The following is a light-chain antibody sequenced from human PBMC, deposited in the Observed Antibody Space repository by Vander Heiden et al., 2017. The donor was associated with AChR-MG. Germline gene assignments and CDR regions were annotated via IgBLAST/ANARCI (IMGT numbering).Light chain of an antibody. V-gene: IGLV2-14*03. CDR1: SSDVGGYNY. CDR2: DVS. Sequence: QSALPQHASVYRSPGQSITISCPGTSSDVGGYNYVSWYQQHPGKAPKLIIYDVSNRPSGVSNRFSGSKSGNTASLTISGLQAEDEADYYCSSYTSSSTLVFGGGTKLTVL. CDR3: SSYTSSSTLV. J-gene: IGLJ3*02.